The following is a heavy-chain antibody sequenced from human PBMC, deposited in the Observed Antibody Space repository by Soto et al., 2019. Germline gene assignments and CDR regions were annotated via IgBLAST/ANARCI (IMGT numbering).Heavy chain of an antibody. CDR1: GGTFSSYA. J-gene: IGHJ4*02. Sequence: SVKVSCKASGGTFSSYAISWVRQAPGQGLEWMGGIIPIFGTANYAQKFQGRVTITADKSTSTAYMELSSLRSEDTAVYYCARSRVTAIRGILNYWGQGTLVTVSS. D-gene: IGHD2-21*02. V-gene: IGHV1-69*06. CDR2: IIPIFGTA. CDR3: ARSRVTAIRGILNY.